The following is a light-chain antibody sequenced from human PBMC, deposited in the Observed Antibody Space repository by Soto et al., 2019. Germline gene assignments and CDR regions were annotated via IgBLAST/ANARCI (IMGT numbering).Light chain of an antibody. Sequence: DIQMTQSPSSLSASVGDRVTITCQASQGIRNELGWYQQKPGKAPKRLIYDASILQGGDPSRFSGSGSGTEFTLTISSLQPEDFATYSCLQHYSYPWTFGQGTKVDIK. CDR1: QGIRNE. CDR2: DAS. J-gene: IGKJ1*01. V-gene: IGKV1-17*01. CDR3: LQHYSYPWT.